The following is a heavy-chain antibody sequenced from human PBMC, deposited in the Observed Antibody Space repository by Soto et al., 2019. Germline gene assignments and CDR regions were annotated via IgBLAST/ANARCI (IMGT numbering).Heavy chain of an antibody. CDR1: GFTFSDHY. CDR3: ARELMTTVTFFDF. Sequence: GGSLRLSXVASGFTFSDHYMDWVRQAPGKGLEWIGRTRNKANGYTTEYAASVKGRFIISRDDSKNSLYLQMNSLKTEDTAVYYCARELMTTVTFFDFWGQGTLVTVSS. J-gene: IGHJ4*02. CDR2: TRNKANGYTT. D-gene: IGHD4-17*01. V-gene: IGHV3-72*01.